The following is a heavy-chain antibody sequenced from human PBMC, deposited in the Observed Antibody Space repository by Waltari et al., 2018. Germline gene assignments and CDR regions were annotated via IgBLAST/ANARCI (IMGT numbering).Heavy chain of an antibody. J-gene: IGHJ4*02. CDR1: GFTFDDYT. Sequence: EVQLVESGGVVVQPGGSLRLSCAASGFTFDDYTMHWVRQAPGKGLEWVSLSSWDGGSTYYADSGKGRFTISRDNSKNSLYLQMNSLRTEDTALYYCAKGTHYYDSTGSFDYWGQGTLVTVSS. V-gene: IGHV3-43*01. CDR2: SSWDGGST. D-gene: IGHD3-22*01. CDR3: AKGTHYYDSTGSFDY.